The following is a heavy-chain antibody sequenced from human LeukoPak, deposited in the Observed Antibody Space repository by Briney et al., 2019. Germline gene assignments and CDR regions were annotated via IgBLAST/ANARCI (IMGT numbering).Heavy chain of an antibody. CDR1: RNYA. CDR3: AKAPTSYLPLYYFDY. Sequence: GGSLRLSCAAFRNYAMGWDRQAPGKGLERVSVISGGSDSTLYADSVKGRFTVSRDNSKNTLYLQMISLRAEDTAVYYCAKAPTSYLPLYYFDYWGQGTLVTVSS. CDR2: ISGGSDST. J-gene: IGHJ4*02. D-gene: IGHD1-14*01. V-gene: IGHV3-23*01.